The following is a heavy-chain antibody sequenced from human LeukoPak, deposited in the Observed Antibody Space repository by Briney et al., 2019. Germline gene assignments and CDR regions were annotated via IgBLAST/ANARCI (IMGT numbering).Heavy chain of an antibody. CDR2: IYPGDSET. D-gene: IGHD6-25*01. Sequence: GESLKISCRGSGYSFTSYWIGWVRQMPGKGLEWMGIIYPGDSETRYSPSFQGQVTISVDSSSSTAHLQWSSLKAPDTAMYYCARQRDSGTDYWGQGTLVTVSS. CDR3: ARQRDSGTDY. V-gene: IGHV5-51*01. J-gene: IGHJ4*02. CDR1: GYSFTSYW.